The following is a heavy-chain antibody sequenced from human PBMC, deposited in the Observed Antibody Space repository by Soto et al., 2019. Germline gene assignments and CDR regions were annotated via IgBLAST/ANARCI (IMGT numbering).Heavy chain of an antibody. Sequence: QVQLVQSGAEVKKPGSSVKVSCKASGGTFSSYAISWVRQAPGQGLEWMGGIIPIFGTANYAQKFQGRVTTTADEPTSTAYMELSSLRSEDTAVYYCARGGKGYCISTSCYLAWGQGTLVIVSS. CDR2: IIPIFGTA. CDR3: ARGGKGYCISTSCYLA. D-gene: IGHD2-2*01. V-gene: IGHV1-69*12. J-gene: IGHJ5*02. CDR1: GGTFSSYA.